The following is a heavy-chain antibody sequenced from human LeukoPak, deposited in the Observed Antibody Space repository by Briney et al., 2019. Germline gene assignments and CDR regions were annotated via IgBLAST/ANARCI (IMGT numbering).Heavy chain of an antibody. J-gene: IGHJ5*02. CDR2: IIPIFGTA. CDR3: ARDSASDFWSGTNWFDP. D-gene: IGHD3-3*01. Sequence: GASVKVSCKASGGTFSSYAISWVRQAPGQGLEWMGGIIPIFGTANYAQKFQGRVTITADESTSTAYMELSGLRSEDTAVYYCARDSASDFWSGTNWFDPWGQGTLVTVSS. CDR1: GGTFSSYA. V-gene: IGHV1-69*13.